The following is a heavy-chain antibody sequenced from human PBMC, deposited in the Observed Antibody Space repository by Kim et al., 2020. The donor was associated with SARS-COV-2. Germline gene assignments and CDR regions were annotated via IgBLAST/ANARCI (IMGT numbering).Heavy chain of an antibody. CDR3: ARGTYSGYDLAAAGTAYYYYMDV. J-gene: IGHJ6*03. D-gene: IGHD5-12*01. CDR1: GYTFTSYY. CDR2: INPSGGST. V-gene: IGHV1-46*01. Sequence: ASVKVSCKASGYTFTSYYMHWVRQAPGQGLEWMGIINPSGGSTSYAQKFQGRVTMTRDTSTSTVYMELSSLRSEDTAVYYCARGTYSGYDLAAAGTAYYYYMDVWGKGTTVTVSS.